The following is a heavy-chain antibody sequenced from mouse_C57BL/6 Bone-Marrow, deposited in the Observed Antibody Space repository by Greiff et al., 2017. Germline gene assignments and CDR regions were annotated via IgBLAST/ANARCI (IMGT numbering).Heavy chain of an antibody. D-gene: IGHD2-3*01. V-gene: IGHV1-7*01. J-gene: IGHJ3*01. CDR1: GYTFTSYW. CDR3: ARSSLYDGYYVGFAY. CDR2: INPSSGYP. Sequence: VQLQQSGAELAKPGASVKLSCKASGYTFTSYWMHWVKQRPGQGLEWIGYINPSSGYPKYNQKFKDKATLTADKSSSTAYMQLSSLTYEDSAVYYCARSSLYDGYYVGFAYWGQGTLVTVSA.